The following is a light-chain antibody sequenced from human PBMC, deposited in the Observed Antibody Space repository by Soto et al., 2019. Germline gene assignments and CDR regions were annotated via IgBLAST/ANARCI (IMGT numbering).Light chain of an antibody. Sequence: EILMTQSPATLSVSPGERVTFSCRASQSVSSNLAWYQQKPGQAPRLLIYGASTRATGIPARFSGSGSGTEFTLTISSLQSEDFAVYYCQQYNNWPRTVGQGTKVDI. CDR1: QSVSSN. CDR3: QQYNNWPRT. J-gene: IGKJ1*01. CDR2: GAS. V-gene: IGKV3-15*01.